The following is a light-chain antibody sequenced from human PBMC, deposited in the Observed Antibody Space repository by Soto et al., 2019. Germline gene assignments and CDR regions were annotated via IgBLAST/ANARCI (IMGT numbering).Light chain of an antibody. CDR3: QQYADWPKT. J-gene: IGKJ1*01. CDR1: QSVSDR. V-gene: IGKV3-15*01. CDR2: AAS. Sequence: EIVMTQSPDTLSVSPGERATLSCRASQSVSDRVVWYQQKSGQAPSLLIYAASTRAAGVPARFSGSGSVTEFTLAISSLHSEDFAVDFCQQYADWPKTFGQGTKV.